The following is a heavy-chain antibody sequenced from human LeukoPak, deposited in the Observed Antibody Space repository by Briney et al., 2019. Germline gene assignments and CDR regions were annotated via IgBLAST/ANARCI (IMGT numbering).Heavy chain of an antibody. V-gene: IGHV3-20*04. D-gene: IGHD3-22*01. CDR3: ARDHDTLLVVDRGFEV. CDR1: GFTFDDYG. Sequence: PGGSPRLSCAASGFTFDDYGMSWVRQAPGKGLEWVSGINWNGATTTYADSVKGRFTISRDNAKNSLYLQMNSLRAEDTAFYYCARDHDTLLVVDRGFEVWGQGTTVTVSS. J-gene: IGHJ3*01. CDR2: INWNGATT.